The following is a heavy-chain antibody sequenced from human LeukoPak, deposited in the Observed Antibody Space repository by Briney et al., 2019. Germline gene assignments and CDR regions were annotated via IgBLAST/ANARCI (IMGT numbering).Heavy chain of an antibody. CDR3: ATMTTVVNYYYYGMDV. D-gene: IGHD4-23*01. Sequence: ASVKVSCKASGGTFSSYAISWVRQAPGQGLEWMGGIIPIFGTANYAQKFQGRVTITADESTSTAYMELSSLRSEDTAVYYCATMTTVVNYYYYGMDVWDQGTTVTVSS. V-gene: IGHV1-69*13. J-gene: IGHJ6*02. CDR2: IIPIFGTA. CDR1: GGTFSSYA.